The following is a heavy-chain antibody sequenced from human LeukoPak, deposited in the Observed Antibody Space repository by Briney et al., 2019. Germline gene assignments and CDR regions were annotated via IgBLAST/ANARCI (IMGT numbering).Heavy chain of an antibody. Sequence: GGSLRLSCALSGFTFSSYSVNCVREAPGGGGEWGSYISNSRRTIHYEDSVNGRFTISRDHAKNSLYLQMNSLRAEDTAVYCCARVRSGLCPGGYWGQGNLGNVPS. CDR2: ISNSRRTI. V-gene: IGHV3-48*01. D-gene: IGHD3-22*01. CDR3: ARVRSGLCPGGY. J-gene: IGHJ4*02. CDR1: GFTFSSYS.